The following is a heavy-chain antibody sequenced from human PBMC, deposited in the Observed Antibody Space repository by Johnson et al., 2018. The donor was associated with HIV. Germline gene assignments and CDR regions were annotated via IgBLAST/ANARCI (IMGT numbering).Heavy chain of an antibody. CDR2: ITGSGVTT. CDR3: AKVMSCCGRGAFDG. Sequence: VQVVESGGGVVQPGGSLRLSCAASGFTFSSSAMTWVRQCPGKGPQWVSLITGSGVTTHYADSGKGRCSVSRDNSRNTLNLQMNSLRAEDTAVYYCAKVMSCCGRGAFDGWGQGTVVIVSS. J-gene: IGHJ3*01. CDR1: GFTFSSSA. V-gene: IGHV3-23*04. D-gene: IGHD1-1*01.